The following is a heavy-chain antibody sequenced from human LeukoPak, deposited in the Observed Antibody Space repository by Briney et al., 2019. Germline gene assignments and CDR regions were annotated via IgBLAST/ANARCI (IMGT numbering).Heavy chain of an antibody. CDR3: ARDQWYYDSSGYGDY. V-gene: IGHV3-53*01. J-gene: IGHJ4*02. Sequence: GGSLRLSCAASGFTVSSNYMSWVRQAPGKGLEWVSVIYSGGSTYYADSVKGRFTISRDNSKNTLYLQMNSLRAEDTAVCYCARDQWYYDSSGYGDYWGQGTLVTVSS. CDR2: IYSGGST. D-gene: IGHD3-22*01. CDR1: GFTVSSNY.